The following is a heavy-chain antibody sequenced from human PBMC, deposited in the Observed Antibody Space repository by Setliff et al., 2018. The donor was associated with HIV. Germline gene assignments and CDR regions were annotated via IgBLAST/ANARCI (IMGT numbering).Heavy chain of an antibody. Sequence: PGGSLRLSCAASGFTFINYAMSWVRQPPGKGLEWVSTISGNGGSTTYADSVKGRFTISRDNAKNSLYLEMNSLRAEDTAIYYCARDYNYIFDSWGQGVLVTVSS. CDR3: ARDYNYIFDS. J-gene: IGHJ4*02. CDR1: GFTFINYA. CDR2: ISGNGGST. D-gene: IGHD3-22*01. V-gene: IGHV3-23*01.